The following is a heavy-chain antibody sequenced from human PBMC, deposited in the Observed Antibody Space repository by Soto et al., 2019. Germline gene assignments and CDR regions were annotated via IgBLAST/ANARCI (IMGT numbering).Heavy chain of an antibody. Sequence: ASVKVSCKASGYTFNRHCITWVRQAPGQGLEWMGWISGYNGDINYEQKFQGRVTLSSDTLTSTVYLELKSLRFDDTAVYYCARVRIVGAREIDFWGQGTLVTVSS. J-gene: IGHJ4*02. D-gene: IGHD1-26*01. V-gene: IGHV1-18*04. CDR2: ISGYNGDI. CDR1: GYTFNRHC. CDR3: ARVRIVGAREIDF.